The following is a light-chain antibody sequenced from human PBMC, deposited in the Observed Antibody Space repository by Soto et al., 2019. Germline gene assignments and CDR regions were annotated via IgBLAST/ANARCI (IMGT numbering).Light chain of an antibody. CDR3: SSYAVSNNLR. CDR2: EVS. CDR1: SIDVGGYNY. Sequence: QSALTQPPSASGSPGQSVTISCTGTSIDVGGYNYVSWYQQHPGKAPKLMIYEVSKRPSGVPDRFSGSKSGNTASLTVSGLQAEDEADYYCSSYAVSNNLRFGGGTKLTVL. J-gene: IGLJ3*02. V-gene: IGLV2-8*01.